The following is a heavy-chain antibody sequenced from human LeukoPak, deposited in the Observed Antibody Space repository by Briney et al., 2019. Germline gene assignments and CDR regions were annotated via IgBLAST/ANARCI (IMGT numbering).Heavy chain of an antibody. Sequence: ASVKVSCKASGGTFSSYAISWVRQAPEQGLEWMGGIIPIFGTANYAQKFQGRVTITADESTSTAYMELSSLRSEDTAVYYCARIYDSSGYYYFDYWGQGTLVTVSS. CDR2: IIPIFGTA. V-gene: IGHV1-69*13. CDR1: GGTFSSYA. J-gene: IGHJ4*02. CDR3: ARIYDSSGYYYFDY. D-gene: IGHD3-22*01.